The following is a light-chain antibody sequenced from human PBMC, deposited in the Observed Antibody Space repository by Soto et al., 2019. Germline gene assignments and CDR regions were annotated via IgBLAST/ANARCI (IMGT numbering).Light chain of an antibody. Sequence: QSALTQPASVSGSPGQSITISRTGTSSDVGDYNYVSWYQQHPGKAPKLMIYDVSNRPSGVSNRFSGSKSGNTASLTISGLQAEDEANYYCSSYTTSTTFVVFGGGTKLTVL. CDR1: SSDVGDYNY. CDR3: SSYTTSTTFVV. V-gene: IGLV2-14*03. CDR2: DVS. J-gene: IGLJ2*01.